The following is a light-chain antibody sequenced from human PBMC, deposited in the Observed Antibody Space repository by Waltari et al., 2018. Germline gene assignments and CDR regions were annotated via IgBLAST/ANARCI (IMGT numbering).Light chain of an antibody. CDR1: QDISNY. V-gene: IGKV1-33*01. CDR2: DAS. Sequence: DIQMTQSPSSLSASVGDRVTITCQASQDISNYLNWYQQKPGKAPKLLIYDASNLETGVPSRVSGSGSGTDFTFTISSLQPEDIATYYCQQYDNLPYTFGQGTKLEIK. CDR3: QQYDNLPYT. J-gene: IGKJ2*01.